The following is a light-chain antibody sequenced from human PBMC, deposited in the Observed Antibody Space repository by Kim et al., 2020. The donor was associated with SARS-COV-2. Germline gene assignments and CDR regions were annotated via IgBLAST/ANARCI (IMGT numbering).Light chain of an antibody. CDR3: SSFAGSYTWV. CDR1: SSDVGRYNY. J-gene: IGLJ3*02. CDR2: DVS. Sequence: GQSGTTACTGTSSDVGRYNYVSWYQQGAGKAPKVMIYDVSERPSGVPDRVSGSKSGNTASLTISGLQAEDEADYYCSSFAGSYTWVFGGGTKLTVL. V-gene: IGLV2-11*01.